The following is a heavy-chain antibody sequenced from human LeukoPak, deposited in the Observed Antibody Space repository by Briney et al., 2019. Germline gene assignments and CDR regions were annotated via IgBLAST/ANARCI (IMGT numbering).Heavy chain of an antibody. CDR1: GFTFSSYA. V-gene: IGHV3-23*01. CDR3: AKEGRWQWLVKYQYDC. Sequence: GGSLSLSCAASGFTFSSYAMSWVRQAPGKGLEWVSAISGSGGSTYYADSVKGRFTISRDNSKNTLYLQMNSLRAEDTAVYYCAKEGRWQWLVKYQYDCWGQGTLVTVSS. D-gene: IGHD6-19*01. J-gene: IGHJ4*02. CDR2: ISGSGGST.